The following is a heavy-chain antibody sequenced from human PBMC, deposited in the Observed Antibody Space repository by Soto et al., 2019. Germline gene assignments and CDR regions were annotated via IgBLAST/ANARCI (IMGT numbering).Heavy chain of an antibody. J-gene: IGHJ1*01. Sequence: GGSLRLSCAASGFTVSSNYMSWVRQAPGKGLEWVSIIYSGGSTYYADSVKGRFTISRDNSKNTLYLQMNSLRAEDTAVYYCARETAHDDSSGYYPYFQHWGQGNLVTVSS. CDR2: IYSGGST. D-gene: IGHD3-22*01. CDR1: GFTVSSNY. V-gene: IGHV3-66*01. CDR3: ARETAHDDSSGYYPYFQH.